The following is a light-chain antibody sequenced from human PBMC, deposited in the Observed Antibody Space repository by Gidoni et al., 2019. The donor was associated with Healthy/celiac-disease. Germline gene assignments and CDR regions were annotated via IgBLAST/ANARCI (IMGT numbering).Light chain of an antibody. J-gene: IGKJ2*01. CDR2: GPS. Sequence: EIVLTQSPGTLSLSPGERATLSCRASQSVSSSYLAWYQQKPGQAPRLLIYGPSSRATGIPDSFSGSGSGTDFTLTISRLEPEDFAVYYCQQYGSSPPYTFXHXTKLEIK. CDR3: QQYGSSPPYT. V-gene: IGKV3-20*01. CDR1: QSVSSSY.